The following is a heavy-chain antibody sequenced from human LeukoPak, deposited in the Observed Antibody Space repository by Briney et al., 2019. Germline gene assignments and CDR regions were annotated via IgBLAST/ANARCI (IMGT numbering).Heavy chain of an antibody. V-gene: IGHV1-2*07. Sequence: ASVKVSCKASGYTFTGYYMHWVRQGPGQGLEWMGRSNANSGGTNYAHKFPGRGTMTRDTSTSTANRELSRLRSCDTAVYYCERDSTEGAFDLWGQGTTVPV. CDR2: SNANSGGT. CDR3: ERDSTEGAFDL. J-gene: IGHJ3*01. CDR1: GYTFTGYY.